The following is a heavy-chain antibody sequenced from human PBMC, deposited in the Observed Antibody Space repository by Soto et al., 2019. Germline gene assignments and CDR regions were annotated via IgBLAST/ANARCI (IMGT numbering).Heavy chain of an antibody. V-gene: IGHV1-2*02. CDR2: INPNSGDT. D-gene: IGHD3-3*02. J-gene: IGHJ6*02. Sequence: ASVKVSCKVSGHSFTGHYMHWVRQAPGQGLEWMGWINPNSGDTNYARKFQGRVTMTRDTSIKTVYMELSSLRSDDTAVYYCARALIGFLDWLPDNYYYGMDVWGQGTTVTVSS. CDR3: ARALIGFLDWLPDNYYYGMDV. CDR1: GHSFTGHY.